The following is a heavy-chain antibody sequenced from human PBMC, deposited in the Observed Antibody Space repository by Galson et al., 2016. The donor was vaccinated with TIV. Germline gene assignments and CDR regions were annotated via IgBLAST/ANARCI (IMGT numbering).Heavy chain of an antibody. CDR1: GFTFSGHS. J-gene: IGHJ6*02. V-gene: IGHV3-21*01. D-gene: IGHD2-15*01. CDR3: ARIIGYWEGYYAMDV. Sequence: CAGSGFTFSGHSMNWVRRAPGKGLEWVSSISSSSDYIYYSDSMDGRVTISRDNARKSLYLQMHSQRAEDTAVYYCARIIGYWEGYYAMDVWGRGTTVTVSS. CDR2: ISSSSDYI.